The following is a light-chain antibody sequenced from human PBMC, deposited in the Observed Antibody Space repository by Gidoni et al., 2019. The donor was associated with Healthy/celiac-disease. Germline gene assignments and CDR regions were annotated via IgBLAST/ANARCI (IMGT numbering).Light chain of an antibody. Sequence: DIPMTQSPSSLSASVGDRVTITCRASQSMSSYLNWYQQKPGKAPKLLIYAASSLQSGVPSRFSGSGSGTDFTLTISSLQPEDFATYYCQQGYSTPRTFGQGTKLEIK. J-gene: IGKJ2*01. V-gene: IGKV1-39*01. CDR3: QQGYSTPRT. CDR2: AAS. CDR1: QSMSSY.